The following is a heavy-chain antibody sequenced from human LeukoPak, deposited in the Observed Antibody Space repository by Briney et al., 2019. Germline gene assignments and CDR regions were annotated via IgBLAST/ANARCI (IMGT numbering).Heavy chain of an antibody. CDR3: ATMVGAAALVY. CDR2: FDPEDGET. V-gene: IGHV1-24*01. CDR1: GYTLTELS. D-gene: IGHD6-13*01. J-gene: IGHJ4*02. Sequence: ASEKVSCKVSGYTLTELSMHWVRQAPGKGLEWMGGFDPEDGETIYAQKFQGRVTMIEDTSTDTAYMELRSLRSEDTAVYYCATMVGAAALVYWGQGTLVTVSS.